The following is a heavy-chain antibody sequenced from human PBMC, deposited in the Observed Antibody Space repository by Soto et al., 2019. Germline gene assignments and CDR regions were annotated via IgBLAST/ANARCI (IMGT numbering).Heavy chain of an antibody. CDR1: GYTFTSYY. CDR3: ATEYYYDSSCYPTPYYYGMDV. CDR2: INPSGGST. V-gene: IGHV1-46*01. D-gene: IGHD3-22*01. Sequence: SSVKACCKASGYTFTSYYMHWVRQAPGQGHEWMGIINPSGGSTSYAQKFQGRVTMTGDTSTSTVYMELSSLRSEDTAVYYCATEYYYDSSCYPTPYYYGMDVRSPATAVSVAS. J-gene: IGHJ6*02.